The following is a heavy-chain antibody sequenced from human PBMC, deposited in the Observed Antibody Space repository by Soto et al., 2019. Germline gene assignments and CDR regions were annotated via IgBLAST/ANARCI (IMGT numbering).Heavy chain of an antibody. J-gene: IGHJ6*02. V-gene: IGHV3-30*03. CDR2: ISYDGSNK. CDR1: GFPFSSYG. CDR3: AREVCSGGSCYFLTYYYYYGMDV. Sequence: GVSLRLSCAASGFPFSSYGMHWVRQAPGKGLEWVAVISYDGSNKCYADSVKGRVTISRDNSKNTLYLQMNSLRAEDTAVYYGAREVCSGGSCYFLTYYYYYGMDVWGPGTTVTVSS. D-gene: IGHD2-15*01.